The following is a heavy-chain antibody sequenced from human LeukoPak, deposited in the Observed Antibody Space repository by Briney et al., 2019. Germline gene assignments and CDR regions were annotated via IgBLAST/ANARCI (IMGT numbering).Heavy chain of an antibody. CDR3: ARDLTGLYYFDY. CDR2: INPNSGGT. V-gene: IGHV1-2*02. Sequence: ASVKVSCKASGYTFTGYYMHWVRQAPGQGLEWMGWINPNSGGTNYAQKFQGRVTMTRDTSISTAYMEPSRLRSDDTAVYYCARDLTGLYYFDYWGQGTLVTVSS. D-gene: IGHD7-27*01. J-gene: IGHJ4*02. CDR1: GYTFTGYY.